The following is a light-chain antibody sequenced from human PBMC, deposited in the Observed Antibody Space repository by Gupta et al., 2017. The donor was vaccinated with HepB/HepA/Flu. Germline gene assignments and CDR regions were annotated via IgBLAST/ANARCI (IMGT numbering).Light chain of an antibody. CDR2: EVS. Sequence: QSALTQPASVSGSPGQSSTISCPGTSSDVGSYNLVSWYQQHPGKAPKLMIYEVSKRPSGVSNRLSGSKSGNTASLTISGLQAEDEADYYCCSYAGSSYVFGTGTKVTVL. CDR1: SSDVGSYNL. V-gene: IGLV2-23*02. CDR3: CSYAGSSYV. J-gene: IGLJ1*01.